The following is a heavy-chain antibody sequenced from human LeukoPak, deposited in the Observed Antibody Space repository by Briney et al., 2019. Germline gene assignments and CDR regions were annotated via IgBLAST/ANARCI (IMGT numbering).Heavy chain of an antibody. J-gene: IGHJ5*02. CDR1: GYTFTSYY. V-gene: IGHV1-8*02. CDR3: ARGRVISRYCSGGSCYGFLDP. Sequence: ASVKVSCKTSGYTFTSYYMHWVRQAPGQGLEWMGGIIPIFGTANYAQKFQGRVTMTRNTSISTAYMELSSLRSEDTAVYYCARGRVISRYCSGGSCYGFLDPWGQGTLVTVSS. D-gene: IGHD2-15*01. CDR2: IIPIFGTA.